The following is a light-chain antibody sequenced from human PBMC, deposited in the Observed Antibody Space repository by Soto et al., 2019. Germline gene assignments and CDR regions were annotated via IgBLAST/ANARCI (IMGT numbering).Light chain of an antibody. V-gene: IGKV1-39*01. CDR3: QQSYTTPIT. J-gene: IGKJ5*01. Sequence: DIQMTQSPSSLSASVGDRVTITCRASQTISNFLNWYQQKPGKAPSLLIYDASDLYTGVPSRFNGSGSGTDFTLTISSLQSEDFATYYCQQSYTTPITFGQGTRLEIK. CDR1: QTISNF. CDR2: DAS.